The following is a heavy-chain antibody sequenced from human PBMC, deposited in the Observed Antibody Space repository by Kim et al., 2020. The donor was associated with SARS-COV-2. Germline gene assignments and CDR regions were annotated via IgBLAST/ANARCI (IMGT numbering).Heavy chain of an antibody. V-gene: IGHV4-39*01. Sequence: NPSLKSRVTISVDTSKNQFSLKLSSVTAADTAVYYCARQSPVTTSPSFDYWGQGTLVTVSS. CDR3: ARQSPVTTSPSFDY. D-gene: IGHD4-17*01. J-gene: IGHJ4*02.